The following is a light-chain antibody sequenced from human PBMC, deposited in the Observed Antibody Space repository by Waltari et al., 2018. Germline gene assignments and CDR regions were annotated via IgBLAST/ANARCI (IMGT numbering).Light chain of an antibody. CDR1: ALSSQY. CDR3: QSADRGGTQEV. CDR2: KDK. V-gene: IGLV3-25*03. J-gene: IGLJ2*01. Sequence: SYELTQPPSMSVSPGQTARITCSGDALSSQYAYWYRKKPGQAPTVVIYKDKERPSGIPERIAGATSGTTATLTISGVQAEDEADYYCQSADRGGTQEVFGGGTKLTVL.